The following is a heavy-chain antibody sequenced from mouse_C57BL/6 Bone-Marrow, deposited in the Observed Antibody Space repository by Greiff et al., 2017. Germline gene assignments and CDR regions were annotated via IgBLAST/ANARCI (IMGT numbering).Heavy chain of an antibody. CDR1: GFNIKDDY. D-gene: IGHD2-1*01. J-gene: IGHJ1*03. CDR3: TCNYYWYFDV. V-gene: IGHV14-4*01. CDR2: IDPENGDP. Sequence: EVMLVASGAELVRPGASVKLSCTASGFNIKDDYMHWVKQRPEQGLEWIGWIDPENGDPEYASKFQGKATITADTSSNTAYLQLSSLTSEDTAVYYCTCNYYWYFDVGGTGTTVTVSS.